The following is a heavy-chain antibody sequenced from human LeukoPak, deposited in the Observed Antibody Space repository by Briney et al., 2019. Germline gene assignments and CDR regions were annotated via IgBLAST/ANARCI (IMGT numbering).Heavy chain of an antibody. CDR2: ISDSGGRT. V-gene: IGHV3-23*01. D-gene: IGHD3-10*01. CDR1: GITLSNYG. CDR3: SKPGVGVRVFFGGFYKGAYYFDF. J-gene: IGHJ4*02. Sequence: GGSLRLSCAVSGITLSNYGMSWVRQAPGKGLEWVAGISDSGGRTNYADSVKGRFTISRDNPKNTLYLQMNSLRAEDTAVYFCSKPGVGVRVFFGGFYKGAYYFDFWGQGALVTVSS.